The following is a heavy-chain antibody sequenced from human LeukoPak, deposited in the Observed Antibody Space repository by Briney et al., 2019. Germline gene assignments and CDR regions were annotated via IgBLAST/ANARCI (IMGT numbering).Heavy chain of an antibody. CDR3: ARGKTSQNIVTRKTYNWFDP. V-gene: IGHV3-30*04. Sequence: GGSLRLSCAASGFTFSSYAMHWVRQAPGKGLEWVTIISYDGTNKYYADSVKGRFTISRDNAKNSLYLQMKSLRAEDTAVYYCARGKTSQNIVTRKTYNWFDPWGQGTLVTVSS. D-gene: IGHD2/OR15-2a*01. CDR2: ISYDGTNK. CDR1: GFTFSSYA. J-gene: IGHJ5*02.